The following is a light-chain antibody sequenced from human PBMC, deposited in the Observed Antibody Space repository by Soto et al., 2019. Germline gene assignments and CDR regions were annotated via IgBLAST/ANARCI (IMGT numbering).Light chain of an antibody. CDR2: EVS. J-gene: IGLJ1*01. Sequence: QSVLTQPPSVSGSPGQSVTISCTGTSSDVGSYNRVSWYQQPPGTAPKLLIYEVSNRPSGVPDRFSGSKSGNTASLTISGLHAEDEADYYCNSFTSSSTYGFGTGTKLTVL. CDR1: SSDVGSYNR. V-gene: IGLV2-18*02. CDR3: NSFTSSSTYG.